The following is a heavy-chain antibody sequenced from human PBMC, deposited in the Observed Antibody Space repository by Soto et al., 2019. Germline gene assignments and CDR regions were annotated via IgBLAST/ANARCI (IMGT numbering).Heavy chain of an antibody. CDR3: ARDRYYDSSGSPTPDY. CDR1: GGSISSSNW. J-gene: IGHJ4*02. Sequence: QVQLQESGPGLVKPSGTLSLTCAVSGGSISSSNWWSWVRQPPGKGLEWIGEIYHSGSTNYNPSLKSRVTISVDKSKNQFSPKLSSVTAAHTAVYYCARDRYYDSSGSPTPDYWGQGTLVTVSS. D-gene: IGHD3-22*01. V-gene: IGHV4-4*02. CDR2: IYHSGST.